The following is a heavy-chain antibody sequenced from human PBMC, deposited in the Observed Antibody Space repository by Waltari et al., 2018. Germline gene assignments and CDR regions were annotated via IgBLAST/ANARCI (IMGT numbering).Heavy chain of an antibody. CDR3: ARDRGRGLYLDT. CDR2: VRTTGKT. D-gene: IGHD2-15*01. CDR1: GGFMGTSYW. J-gene: IGHJ5*02. V-gene: IGHV4-4*02. Sequence: QLQLQQSGPGLVKPSESLSLTCAVSGGFMGTSYWWSWVRQTPEKGLEWIGQVRTTGKTNYNPSLDSRVTISIDTSTSRFSLTVVSVSAADTAVYFCARDRGRGLYLDTWGQGTLVTVSP.